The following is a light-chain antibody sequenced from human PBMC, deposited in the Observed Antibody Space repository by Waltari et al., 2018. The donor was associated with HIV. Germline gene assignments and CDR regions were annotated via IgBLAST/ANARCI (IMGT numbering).Light chain of an antibody. CDR3: CSYAGSYTWV. V-gene: IGLV2-11*01. CDR2: DVS. Sequence: QSALTQPRSVSGSPGQSVTIPCTGTRSDVGGYNYVPWYQQHPGKAPKVMIYDVSKRPSGVPDRFSGSKSGNTASLTISGLQAEDEADYYCCSYAGSYTWVFGGGTKMTVL. J-gene: IGLJ3*02. CDR1: RSDVGGYNY.